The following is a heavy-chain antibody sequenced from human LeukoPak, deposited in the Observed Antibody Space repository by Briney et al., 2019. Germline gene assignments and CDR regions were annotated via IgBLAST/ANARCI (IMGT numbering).Heavy chain of an antibody. CDR3: ARDLRSSSWYPYYYGMDV. D-gene: IGHD6-13*01. J-gene: IGHJ6*02. V-gene: IGHV3-48*04. Sequence: GGSLRLSCAASGFTFSSYSMNWVRQAPGKGLEWVSYISSSSSTIYYADSVKGRFTISRDNAKNSLYLQMNSLRAEDTAVYYCARDLRSSSWYPYYYGMDVWGQGTTVTVSS. CDR2: ISSSSSTI. CDR1: GFTFSSYS.